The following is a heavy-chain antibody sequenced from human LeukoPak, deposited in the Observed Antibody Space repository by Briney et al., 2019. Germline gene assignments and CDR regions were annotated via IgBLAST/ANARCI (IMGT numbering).Heavy chain of an antibody. CDR3: AKDAHCSSTSCPTYYYYYGMDV. D-gene: IGHD2-2*01. V-gene: IGHV3-23*01. CDR1: GFTFSSYA. CDR2: ISGSGGST. J-gene: IGHJ6*02. Sequence: PGGSLRLSCAASGFTFSSYAMSWVRQAPGKGREWVSAISGSGGSTYYADSVKGRFTISRDNSKNTLYLQMNSLRAEDTAVYYSAKDAHCSSTSCPTYYYYYGMDVWGQGTTVTVSS.